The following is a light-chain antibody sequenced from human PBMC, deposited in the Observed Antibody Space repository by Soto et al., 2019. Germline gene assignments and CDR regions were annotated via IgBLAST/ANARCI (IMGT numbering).Light chain of an antibody. CDR1: TGAVTSGHY. CDR3: ILVYSGGVV. Sequence: QSVVTQEPSLTVSPGGTVTLTCGSSTGAVTSGHYPYWFQQMPGQAPRTLIYDTSNKHSWTPARFSGSLLGGRAALTLSGAQPEDEAEYYCILVYSGGVVFGGGTKVTVL. CDR2: DTS. J-gene: IGLJ2*01. V-gene: IGLV7-46*01.